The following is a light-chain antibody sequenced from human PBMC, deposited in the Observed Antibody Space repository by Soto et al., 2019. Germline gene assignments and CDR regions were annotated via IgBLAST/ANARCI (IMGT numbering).Light chain of an antibody. CDR2: DAS. CDR3: QQLSNWPLT. Sequence: EIVLTQFPATLSLSPGERDTLSCRASQSVSSYLAWYQQKPGQAPRLLTYDASNSTTVITARFSGSASVTDFPLPISSLSPEYFALYYCQQLSNWPLTFGGGTKV. V-gene: IGKV3-11*01. CDR1: QSVSSY. J-gene: IGKJ4*01.